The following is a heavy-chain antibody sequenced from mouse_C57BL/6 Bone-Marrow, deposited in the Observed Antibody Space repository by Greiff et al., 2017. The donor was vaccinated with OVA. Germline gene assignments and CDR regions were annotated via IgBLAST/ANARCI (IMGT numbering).Heavy chain of an antibody. D-gene: IGHD1-1*01. CDR2: LDTNSGSP. J-gene: IGHJ4*01. V-gene: IGHV1-72*01. Sequence: QVQLQQSGAELVKPGASVKLSCKASGYTFTSYWMHWVKQRPGRGLEWIGRLDTNSGSPTYNEKFTSKATLTVDKPSSTAYMQLSSLTSEDAAVYACARGAVVLRYYAMDYWGQGTSVTVSS. CDR1: GYTFTSYW. CDR3: ARGAVVLRYYAMDY.